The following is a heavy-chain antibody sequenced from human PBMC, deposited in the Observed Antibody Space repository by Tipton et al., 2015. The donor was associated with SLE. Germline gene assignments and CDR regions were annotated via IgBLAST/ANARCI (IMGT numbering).Heavy chain of an antibody. Sequence: TLSLTCTISGASIRSHYWSWIRQPPGKGLGWIGYIYYSGNTNYNPPLKSRLTISVDTSTNQFSLRLSSVTVADTAVYYCARMEGMITFGGVIGLWGQGTLVTVSS. CDR3: ARMEGMITFGGVIGL. V-gene: IGHV4-59*11. CDR2: IYYSGNT. D-gene: IGHD3-16*01. J-gene: IGHJ5*02. CDR1: GASIRSHY.